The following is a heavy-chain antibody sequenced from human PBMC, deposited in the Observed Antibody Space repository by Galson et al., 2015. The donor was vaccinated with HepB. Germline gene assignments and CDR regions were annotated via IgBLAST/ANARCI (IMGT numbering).Heavy chain of an antibody. CDR3: ARDSSSWYYYYGMDV. J-gene: IGHJ6*02. Sequence: SLRLSCAASGFTFSSYWMSWVRQAPGKGLEWVANIKQDGSEKYYVDAVKGRFTISRDNAKNSLYLQMNGLRAEDTAVYYCARDSSSWYYYYGMDVWGQGTTVTVSS. V-gene: IGHV3-7*03. D-gene: IGHD6-13*01. CDR1: GFTFSSYW. CDR2: IKQDGSEK.